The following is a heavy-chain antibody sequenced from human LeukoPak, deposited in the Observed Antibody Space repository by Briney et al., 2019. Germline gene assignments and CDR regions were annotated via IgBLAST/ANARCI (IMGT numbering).Heavy chain of an antibody. V-gene: IGHV3-53*01. J-gene: IGHJ3*02. D-gene: IGHD2-15*01. CDR3: ARWDAYCSGGTCYFGGFAFDI. Sequence: QPGGSLRLSCAGSGFTATTNYMSWVRQPPGKGLEWVSVIYSSGSTSYADSVKGRFTISRDSSKNTVYLQMNSLRAEDTAVYYCARWDAYCSGGTCYFGGFAFDIWGQGTMVTVSS. CDR2: IYSSGST. CDR1: GFTATTNY.